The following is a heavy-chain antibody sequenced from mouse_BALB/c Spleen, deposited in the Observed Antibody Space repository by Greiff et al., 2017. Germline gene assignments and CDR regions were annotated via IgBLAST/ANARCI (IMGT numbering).Heavy chain of an antibody. CDR1: GFTFSSFG. D-gene: IGHD3-3*01. J-gene: IGHJ2*01. V-gene: IGHV5-17*02. Sequence: VKLVESGGGLVQPGGSRKLSCAASGFTFSSFGMHWVRQAPEKGLEWVAYISSGSSTIYYADTVKGRFTISRDNPKNTLFLQMTSLRSEDTAMYYCARGGTGLDYWGQGTTLTVSS. CDR3: ARGGTGLDY. CDR2: ISSGSSTI.